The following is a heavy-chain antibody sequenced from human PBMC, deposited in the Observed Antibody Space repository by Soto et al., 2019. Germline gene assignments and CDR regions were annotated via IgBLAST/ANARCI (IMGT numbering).Heavy chain of an antibody. Sequence: QVQLVQSGAEVKKPGASVKVSCKASGYRFSSYGITWVRQAPGQGLDWMGWISTYNGNANYAQQFRGRVTMTTDTSTSTAHMELRSLRSDDTAVYYWARTAIGDPTWLDPWGQGTLVSVSS. D-gene: IGHD4-17*01. CDR3: ARTAIGDPTWLDP. CDR2: ISTYNGNA. J-gene: IGHJ5*02. V-gene: IGHV1-18*01. CDR1: GYRFSSYG.